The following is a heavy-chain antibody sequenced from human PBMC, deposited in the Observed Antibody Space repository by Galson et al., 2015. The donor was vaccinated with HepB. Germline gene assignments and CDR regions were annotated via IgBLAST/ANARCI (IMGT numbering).Heavy chain of an antibody. CDR2: TYYRSKWYY. V-gene: IGHV6-1*01. CDR1: GDSVSSNSVT. CDR3: VRRGNNDVLDY. J-gene: IGHJ4*02. D-gene: IGHD3-10*02. Sequence: CAISGDSVSSNSVTWNWIRQSPSRGFEWLGRTYYRSKWYYDYAVSVKSRITINPDTSKNQFALQLNSVTPEDTAVYYCVRRGNNDVLDYWGQGTLVTVSS.